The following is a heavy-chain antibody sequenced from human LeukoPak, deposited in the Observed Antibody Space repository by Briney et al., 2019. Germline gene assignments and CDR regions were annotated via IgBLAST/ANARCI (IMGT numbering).Heavy chain of an antibody. J-gene: IGHJ4*02. D-gene: IGHD6-19*01. V-gene: IGHV3-23*01. Sequence: GGSLRLSCEGSGFTFKTYPMSWLRQSPEKGLEWVSTISSGGDTTYYADSVKGRITFSRDNSKNTLSLQLRSLRAEDTAVYYCAKDLSYTSGASDHWGQGTLVTVSS. CDR2: ISSGGDTT. CDR1: GFTFKTYP. CDR3: AKDLSYTSGASDH.